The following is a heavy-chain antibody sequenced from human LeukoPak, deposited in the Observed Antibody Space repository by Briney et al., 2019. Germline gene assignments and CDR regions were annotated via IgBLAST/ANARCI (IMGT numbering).Heavy chain of an antibody. CDR2: ISYDGSNK. V-gene: IGHV3-30-3*01. CDR1: GFTFSSYA. Sequence: GGSLRLSCAASGFTFSSYAMSWVRQAPGKGLEWVAVISYDGSNKYYADSVKGRFTISRDNSKNTLYLQMNSLRAEDTAVYYCAKGGFSGRWLHDAFDIWGQGTMVTVSS. J-gene: IGHJ3*02. D-gene: IGHD5-12*01. CDR3: AKGGFSGRWLHDAFDI.